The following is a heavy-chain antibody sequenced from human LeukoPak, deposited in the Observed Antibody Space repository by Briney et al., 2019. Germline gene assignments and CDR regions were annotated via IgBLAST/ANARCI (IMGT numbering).Heavy chain of an antibody. CDR3: ARVGGGNYYYYGMDV. D-gene: IGHD2-15*01. V-gene: IGHV4-59*01. J-gene: IGHJ6*02. CDR2: IYFRGST. CDR1: GGSISPYF. Sequence: SETLSLTCTVSGGSISPYFWSWIRQPPGMGLEWIGYIYFRGSTTYNPSLKSRVTISLQTSKNQFSLRLTSVTAADTAVYYCARVGGGNYYYYGMDVWGQGTTVTVSS.